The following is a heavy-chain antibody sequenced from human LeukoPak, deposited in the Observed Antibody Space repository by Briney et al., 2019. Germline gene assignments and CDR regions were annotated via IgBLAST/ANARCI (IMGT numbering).Heavy chain of an antibody. CDR2: INWNGGST. CDR1: GFTFDDYG. J-gene: IGHJ6*03. D-gene: IGHD3-10*01. V-gene: IGHV3-20*01. CDR3: AKGDFYGSGRDYYYYMDV. Sequence: RPGGSLRLSCAASGFTFDDYGMSWVRQAPGKGLEWVSGINWNGGSTGYADSVKGRFTISRDNAKNTLYLQMNSLRAEDTAVYNCAKGDFYGSGRDYYYYMDVWGKGTTVTISS.